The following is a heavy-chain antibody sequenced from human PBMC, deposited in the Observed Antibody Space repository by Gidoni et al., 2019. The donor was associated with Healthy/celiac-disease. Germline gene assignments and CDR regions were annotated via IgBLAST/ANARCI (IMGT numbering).Heavy chain of an antibody. CDR1: GFTFSSYS. V-gene: IGHV3-21*01. D-gene: IGHD2-2*01. CDR3: ARDRRGRLGYCSSTSCLNWFDP. J-gene: IGHJ5*02. Sequence: EVQLVESGGGLVKPGGSLRLSCAASGFTFSSYSMNWVRQAPGKGLEWVSSISSSSSYIYYADSVKGRFTISRDNAKNSLYLQMNSLRAEDTAVYYCARDRRGRLGYCSSTSCLNWFDPWGQGTLVTVSS. CDR2: ISSSSSYI.